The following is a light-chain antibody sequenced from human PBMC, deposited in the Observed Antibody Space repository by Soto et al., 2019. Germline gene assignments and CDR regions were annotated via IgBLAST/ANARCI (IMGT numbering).Light chain of an antibody. J-gene: IGKJ5*01. CDR1: QSISSW. Sequence: DIQMTQSPSTLSASVVDRVTITCLASQSISSWLAWYQQKPGKAPKLLIYDASSLESGVPSRFSASGSGTDFTLTISSLQPEDFATYYCQQFRSFPITFGQGTRLEIK. CDR2: DAS. CDR3: QQFRSFPIT. V-gene: IGKV1-5*01.